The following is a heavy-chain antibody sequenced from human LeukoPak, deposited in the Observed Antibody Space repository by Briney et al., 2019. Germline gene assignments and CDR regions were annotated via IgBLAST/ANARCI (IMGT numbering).Heavy chain of an antibody. J-gene: IGHJ6*02. V-gene: IGHV3-23*01. CDR3: AKDKGWGYSSYDYYGMDV. D-gene: IGHD1-26*01. CDR1: GFTFSSYA. Sequence: GGSLRLSCAASGFTFSSYAMSWVRQAPGKGLEWVSGISGSGGSTYYADSVKGRFTISRDISKNTLYVQMNSLRAEDAAVYYCAKDKGWGYSSYDYYGMDVWGQGTTVTVSS. CDR2: ISGSGGST.